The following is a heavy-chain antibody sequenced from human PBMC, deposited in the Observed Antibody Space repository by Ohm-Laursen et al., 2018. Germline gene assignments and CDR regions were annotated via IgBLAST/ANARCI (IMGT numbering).Heavy chain of an antibody. V-gene: IGHV3-33*01. D-gene: IGHD3-22*01. J-gene: IGHJ4*02. CDR2: IRYDGTNK. CDR3: ARDRDSSGRYYFDY. Sequence: RFLRLSCAASGFTFSNFGMHWVRQAPGKGLEWVAVIRYDGTNKYYADSVEGRFTISRDNSKNTLYLQMNSLRAEDTAVYYCARDRDSSGRYYFDYWGQGTLVTVSS. CDR1: GFTFSNFG.